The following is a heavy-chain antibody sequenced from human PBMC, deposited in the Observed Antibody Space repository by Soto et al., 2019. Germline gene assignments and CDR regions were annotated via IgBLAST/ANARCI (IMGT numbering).Heavy chain of an antibody. V-gene: IGHV4-61*08. CDR2: IYYSGST. J-gene: IGHJ4*02. D-gene: IGHD1-26*01. Sequence: SETLSLTCTVSGLSIKTGGYYWTWIRQNPGKGLEWIGYIYYSGSTYHNPSLKSRVTISVDTSKNQFSLKLSSVTAADTAVYYCARGIENDYWGQGTLVTVSS. CDR1: GLSIKTGGYY. CDR3: ARGIENDY.